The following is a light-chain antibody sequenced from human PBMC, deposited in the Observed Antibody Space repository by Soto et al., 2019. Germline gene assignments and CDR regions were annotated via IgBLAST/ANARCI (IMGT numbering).Light chain of an antibody. CDR1: QSVSNRY. CDR3: QQRDIWPWT. CDR2: RVS. V-gene: IGKV3D-20*02. Sequence: EVVLTQSPGTLSLSPGEGATLSCRASQSVSNRYFAWYQQKPGQAPRLLIYRVSSRATGIPDRFSGNGSGTEFSLTISSLQSEDFAVYYCQQRDIWPWTFGQGTKVDIK. J-gene: IGKJ1*01.